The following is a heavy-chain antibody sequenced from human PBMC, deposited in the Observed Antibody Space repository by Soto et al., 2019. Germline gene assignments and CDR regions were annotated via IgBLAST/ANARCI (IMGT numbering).Heavy chain of an antibody. Sequence: QVQLLESGGAGVQPGRPLSLSGKVPASSFVPNGMHWVRQAPGRGLEWGAIVWPDGTTKYFADPVRGRFTISRDNSENTLYLQMNSLRAEDTAVYYCATGRPGPVSTFPLFEYWGQGTLVTVSS. CDR2: VWPDGTTK. CDR3: ATGRPGPVSTFPLFEY. CDR1: ASSFVPNG. J-gene: IGHJ4*02. D-gene: IGHD3-3*02. V-gene: IGHV3-33*01.